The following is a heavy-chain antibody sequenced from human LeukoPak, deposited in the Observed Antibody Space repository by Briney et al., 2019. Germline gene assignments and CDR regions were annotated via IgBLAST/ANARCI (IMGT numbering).Heavy chain of an antibody. CDR1: GFTFSTFA. D-gene: IGHD2/OR15-2a*01. V-gene: IGHV3-23*01. J-gene: IGHJ4*02. CDR2: IFPSGGEI. Sequence: GGSLRLSCAASGFTFSTFAMIWVRQPPGKGLEWVSSIFPSGGEIHYADSVRGRFTISRDNSKSTLSLQMNSLRAEDTAVYYCVRGCNRASCPYYFDSWAVGTLVTVSS. CDR3: VRGCNRASCPYYFDS.